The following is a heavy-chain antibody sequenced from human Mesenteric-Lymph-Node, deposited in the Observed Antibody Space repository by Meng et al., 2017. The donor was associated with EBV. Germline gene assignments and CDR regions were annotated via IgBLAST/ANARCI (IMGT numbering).Heavy chain of an antibody. D-gene: IGHD4-11*01. Sequence: QGHIQQRGAGLLKPSATLSLTCAVYGGSFSGYYWTWIRQSPGKGLEWIGESNQSGSTSYNPSLKSRVTISVDTSQNQFSLKLSSVTAADTAVYYCARGKTVGRSPWFDPWGQGTLVTVSS. CDR1: GGSFSGYY. V-gene: IGHV4-34*01. CDR3: ARGKTVGRSPWFDP. CDR2: SNQSGST. J-gene: IGHJ5*02.